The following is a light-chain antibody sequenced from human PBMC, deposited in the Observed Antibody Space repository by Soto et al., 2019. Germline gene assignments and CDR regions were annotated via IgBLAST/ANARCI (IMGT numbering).Light chain of an antibody. J-gene: IGLJ2*01. CDR2: GNS. V-gene: IGLV1-40*01. CDR3: QSYDSSREV. CDR1: NSNIGAGYD. Sequence: QSVLTQPPSVSGAPGQRVTISCTGSNSNIGAGYDVHWYQQLPGTAPKLLIYGNSNRPSGVPDRFSGSKSGTSASLAITGLQAEDEADYYCQSYDSSREVFGGGTKLTVL.